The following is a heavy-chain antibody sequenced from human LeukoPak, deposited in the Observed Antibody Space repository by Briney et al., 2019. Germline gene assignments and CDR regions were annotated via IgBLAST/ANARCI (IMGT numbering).Heavy chain of an antibody. CDR3: GKDNYGLPDY. CDR2: INPDGSVT. V-gene: IGHV3-74*01. D-gene: IGHD3-10*01. Sequence: GGSLRLSCAASGITFSGYWMLWVRQAPGKGLVWASRINPDGSVTDYAESVRGRFTISRDNARNSLYLQMNSLRAEDTAVYYCGKDNYGLPDYWGQGTLVTVSS. J-gene: IGHJ4*02. CDR1: GITFSGYW.